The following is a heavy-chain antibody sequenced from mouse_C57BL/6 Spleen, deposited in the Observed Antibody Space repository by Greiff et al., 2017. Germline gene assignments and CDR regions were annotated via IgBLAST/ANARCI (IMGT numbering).Heavy chain of an antibody. V-gene: IGHV3-6*01. J-gene: IGHJ3*01. CDR2: ISYDGSN. D-gene: IGHD2-4*01. Sequence: EVQLQESGPGLVKPSQSLSLTCSVTGYSITSGYYWNWIRQFPGNKLEWMGYISYDGSNNYNPSLKNRISITRDTSKNQFFLKLNSVTTEDTATYYCAREPYDYDGVWGQGTLVTVSA. CDR3: AREPYDYDGV. CDR1: GYSITSGYY.